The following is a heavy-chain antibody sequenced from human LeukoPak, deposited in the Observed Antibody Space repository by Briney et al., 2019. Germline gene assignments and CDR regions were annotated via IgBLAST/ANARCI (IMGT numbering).Heavy chain of an antibody. V-gene: IGHV3-74*01. Sequence: GGSLRLSCAASGFTFSSYWMHWVRQAPGKGLVWVSRINSDGSSTSYADSVKGRFTISRDNAKNSLYLQTNSLRAEDTAVYYCARAAQEWFGELGFDQWGQGTLVIVSS. CDR2: INSDGSST. CDR1: GFTFSSYW. CDR3: ARAAQEWFGELGFDQ. J-gene: IGHJ4*02. D-gene: IGHD3-10*01.